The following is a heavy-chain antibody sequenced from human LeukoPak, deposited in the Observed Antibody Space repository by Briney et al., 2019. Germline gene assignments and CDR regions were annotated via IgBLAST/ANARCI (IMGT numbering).Heavy chain of an antibody. Sequence: GGSLRLSCAASGFTFSSYSMTWVRQAPGKGLEWVSYISLSSTTIYYADSVKGRFTISRDDAKNSLYLQMNSLRDEDTAVYYCARVSGWPWDHWAQGTLVTVSS. CDR3: ARVSGWPWDH. V-gene: IGHV3-48*02. CDR2: ISLSSTTI. CDR1: GFTFSSYS. D-gene: IGHD2-15*01. J-gene: IGHJ4*02.